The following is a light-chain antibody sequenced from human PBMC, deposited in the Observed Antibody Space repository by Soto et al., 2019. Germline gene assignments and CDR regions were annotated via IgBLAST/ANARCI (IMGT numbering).Light chain of an antibody. CDR2: GVS. CDR3: QQYGSSPWT. Sequence: IVVTQSPGTLSLSPGERATLSCRASQSVSSSSFAWYQQKPGQAPRLLIYGVSSRATGIPDRFSGSGSATDFTLTISRLEPEDFAVYYCQQYGSSPWTFGQGTKVDIK. CDR1: QSVSSSS. V-gene: IGKV3-20*01. J-gene: IGKJ1*01.